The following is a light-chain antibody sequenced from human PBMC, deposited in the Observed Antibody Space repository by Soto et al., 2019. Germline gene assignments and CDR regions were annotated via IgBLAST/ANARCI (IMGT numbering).Light chain of an antibody. CDR3: QVRSDWSPVKYT. V-gene: IGKV3-11*01. J-gene: IGKJ2*01. Sequence: EIVLTQSPATLSLSAGERVTLSCRSSQSVDTMVAWYQQQVGRTPRLLIYETSNRATGVPARFRGSESGTDFTPTISRLAPEDFASYFCQVRSDWSPVKYTFGQGTKLEGK. CDR2: ETS. CDR1: QSVDTM.